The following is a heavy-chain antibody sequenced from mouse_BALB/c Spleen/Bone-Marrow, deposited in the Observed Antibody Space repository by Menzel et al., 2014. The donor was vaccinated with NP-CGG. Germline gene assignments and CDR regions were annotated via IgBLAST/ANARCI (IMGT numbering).Heavy chain of an antibody. V-gene: IGHV1S137*01. Sequence: VKGVESGAKLVRPGVSVKISCKGSGYTFTDHAMHWVKRSHAKSLEWIGLISGYYGDAIYNQKFKGKATMTVDKSSSPAYMELARLTAEDSAIYYCARSGKVRNAMDYWGQGTSVTVSS. D-gene: IGHD2-14*01. CDR1: GYTFTDHA. CDR3: ARSGKVRNAMDY. CDR2: ISGYYGDA. J-gene: IGHJ4*01.